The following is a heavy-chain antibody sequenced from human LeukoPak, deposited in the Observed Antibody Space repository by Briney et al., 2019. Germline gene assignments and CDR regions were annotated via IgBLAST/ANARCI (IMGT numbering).Heavy chain of an antibody. J-gene: IGHJ3*02. Sequence: GGSLRLSCAASGFTFSSYAMHWVRQAPGKGLEWVAVISYDGSNKYYADSVKGRFTISRDNSKNTLYLQMNSLRAEDTAVYYCARDRDRYGSGSYIAFDIWGQGTMVTVSS. D-gene: IGHD3-10*01. V-gene: IGHV3-30-3*01. CDR2: ISYDGSNK. CDR1: GFTFSSYA. CDR3: ARDRDRYGSGSYIAFDI.